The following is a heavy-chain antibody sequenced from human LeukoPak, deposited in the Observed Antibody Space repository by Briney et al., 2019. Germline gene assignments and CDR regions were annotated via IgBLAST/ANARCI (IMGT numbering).Heavy chain of an antibody. Sequence: SETLSLTCTVSGGSISSGGYYWSWIRQPPGGGLEWNGYICHSGSTNYNPSRKSRVTISVDTSKNQFSLKLSSVTAADTDVYYCARGGIMITFGGVIVDNWFDPWGQGTLVTVSS. D-gene: IGHD3-16*02. CDR1: GGSISSGGYY. CDR2: ICHSGST. V-gene: IGHV4-30-2*01. CDR3: ARGGIMITFGGVIVDNWFDP. J-gene: IGHJ5*02.